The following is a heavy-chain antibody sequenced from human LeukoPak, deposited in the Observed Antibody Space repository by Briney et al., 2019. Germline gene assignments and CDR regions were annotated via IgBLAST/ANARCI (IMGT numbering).Heavy chain of an antibody. J-gene: IGHJ6*02. CDR1: GFTFSSYG. D-gene: IGHD2-2*02. CDR3: ARGANLVYCSSTSCYTTAIRSYYYYGMDV. Sequence: GRSLRLSCAASGFTFSSYGMRWVRQAPGKGLEWVAVVWDDGSNTYYADSVKGRFTMSRDNSKNTLYLQMNSLRAEDTAVYYCARGANLVYCSSTSCYTTAIRSYYYYGMDVWGQGTTVTVSS. V-gene: IGHV3-33*01. CDR2: VWDDGSNT.